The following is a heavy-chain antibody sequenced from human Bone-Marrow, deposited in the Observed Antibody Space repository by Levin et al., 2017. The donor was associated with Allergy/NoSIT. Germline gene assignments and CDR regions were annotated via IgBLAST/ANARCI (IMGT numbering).Heavy chain of an antibody. V-gene: IGHV1-18*01. Sequence: GESLKISCKVFGDTLSDLSMHWVRQAPGQGLEWMGWVSVYNGDTKVAQKFQDRVTLTTDTSARMAYMDLRNLRSDDTAFYYCGRHDSSGFLGGRIHPWGQGTLVTVSS. J-gene: IGHJ5*02. CDR2: VSVYNGDT. CDR1: GDTLSDLS. D-gene: IGHD6-19*01. CDR3: GRHDSSGFLGGRIHP.